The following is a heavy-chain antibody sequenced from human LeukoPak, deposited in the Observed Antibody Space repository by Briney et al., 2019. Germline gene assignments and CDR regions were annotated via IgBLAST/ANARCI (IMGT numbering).Heavy chain of an antibody. V-gene: IGHV3-30-3*01. CDR2: ISYDGSNK. J-gene: IGHJ4*02. D-gene: IGHD3-22*01. CDR3: ARGDYYYDSSGYSWDFDY. Sequence: PGGSLRLSCAASGFTFSSYAMHWVRQAPGKGLEWVAVISYDGSNKYYADSVKGRFTISRDNSKNTLYLQMNGLRAEDTAVYYCARGDYYYDSSGYSWDFDYWGQGTLVTVSS. CDR1: GFTFSSYA.